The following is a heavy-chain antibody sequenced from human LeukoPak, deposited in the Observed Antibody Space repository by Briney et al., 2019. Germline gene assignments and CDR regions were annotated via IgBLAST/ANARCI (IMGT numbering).Heavy chain of an antibody. Sequence: VKVSCKASGYTFTSYYMHWVRQAPGQGLEWMGIINPSGGSTSYAQKFQGRVTMTRDTSTSTVYMELSSLRSEDTAVYYCARDPNIVVVTATYTFDYWGQGTLVTVSS. CDR3: ARDPNIVVVTATYTFDY. J-gene: IGHJ4*02. CDR2: INPSGGST. D-gene: IGHD2-21*02. V-gene: IGHV1-46*01. CDR1: GYTFTSYY.